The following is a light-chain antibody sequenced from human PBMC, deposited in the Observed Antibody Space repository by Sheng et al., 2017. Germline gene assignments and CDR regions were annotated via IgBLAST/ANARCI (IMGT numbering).Light chain of an antibody. V-gene: IGKV3-20*01. Sequence: EIVLTQSPATLSLSPGERATLSCRASQSVSSYLAWYQQKPGQAPRLLIYDASIRATGIPDRFSGSGSGTDFTLTISRLEPEDFAVFYCQQYGGSLTFGGGTKVEIK. CDR3: QQYGGSLT. CDR2: DAS. J-gene: IGKJ4*01. CDR1: QSVSSY.